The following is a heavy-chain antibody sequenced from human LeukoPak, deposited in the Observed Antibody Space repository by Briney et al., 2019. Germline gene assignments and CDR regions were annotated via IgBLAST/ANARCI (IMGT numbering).Heavy chain of an antibody. D-gene: IGHD3-22*01. V-gene: IGHV3-21*01. Sequence: PGGSLRLSCAAPGFMFSSYSTNWVRQAPGKGLELVSSISSSSSYIYYPDSVKCRFTISRDNAKNSLYLQMISLRAEDKAVYYCARSWLSDSSGYYPQNWFDPWGQGTLVTVSS. CDR1: GFMFSSYS. J-gene: IGHJ5*02. CDR3: ARSWLSDSSGYYPQNWFDP. CDR2: ISSSSSYI.